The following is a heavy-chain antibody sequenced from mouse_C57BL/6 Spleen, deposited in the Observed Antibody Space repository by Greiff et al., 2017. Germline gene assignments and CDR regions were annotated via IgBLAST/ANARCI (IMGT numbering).Heavy chain of an antibody. D-gene: IGHD3-2*02. J-gene: IGHJ2*01. Sequence: VQLQQPGAELVKPGASVKLSCKASGYTFTSYWMQWVKQRPGQGLEWIGEIDPSDSYTNYNQKFKGKATMTVDTSSSTAYMHLSSLTSEDSAVYYCARSGGSSGLYYFDYWGQGTTLTVSS. CDR3: ARSGGSSGLYYFDY. CDR2: IDPSDSYT. CDR1: GYTFTSYW. V-gene: IGHV1-50*01.